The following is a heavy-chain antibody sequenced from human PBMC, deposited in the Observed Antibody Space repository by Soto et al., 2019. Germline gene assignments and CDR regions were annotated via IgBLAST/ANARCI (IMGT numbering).Heavy chain of an antibody. Sequence: QVQLQESGPGLVKPSETLSLTCTVSGGSISSYYWSWIRQPPGKGLEWIGYIYYSGSTHYNPSLTSSAXIXLDTSKNQSPLKLSSATAADTAVYYCASRYGGTLDSWGQGTLVTVSS. J-gene: IGHJ4*02. CDR3: ASRYGGTLDS. CDR2: IYYSGST. CDR1: GGSISSYY. V-gene: IGHV4-59*08. D-gene: IGHD1-1*01.